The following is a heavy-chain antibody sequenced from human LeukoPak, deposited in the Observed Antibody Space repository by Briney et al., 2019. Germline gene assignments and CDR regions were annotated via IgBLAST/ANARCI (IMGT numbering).Heavy chain of an antibody. D-gene: IGHD6-19*01. V-gene: IGHV3-7*01. CDR1: GFTFTSYW. J-gene: IGHJ4*02. Sequence: GGSLRLSYAASGFTFTSYWMTWVRQAPGKGLEWVANIKQDGSERYYVDSVKGRFTISRGNAKNSLYLQMNSLRAEDTGVYYCAGSGWQVYFDYWGQGTLVTVSS. CDR2: IKQDGSER. CDR3: AGSGWQVYFDY.